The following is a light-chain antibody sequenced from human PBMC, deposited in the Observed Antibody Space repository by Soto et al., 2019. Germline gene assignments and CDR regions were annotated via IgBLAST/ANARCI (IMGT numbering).Light chain of an antibody. CDR2: GAF. J-gene: IGKJ2*01. CDR1: KSVNSRN. CDR3: QHYDNSDAKYT. Sequence: EVPLAQSPGTLSLSPGERATLSCRASKSVNSRNLAWYQQKPGQAPRLVISGAFNMAIGIPNRISGSGSGTDFTLTISRLEPEDFAGYYCQHYDNSDAKYTVGQGTKLEIK. V-gene: IGKV3-20*01.